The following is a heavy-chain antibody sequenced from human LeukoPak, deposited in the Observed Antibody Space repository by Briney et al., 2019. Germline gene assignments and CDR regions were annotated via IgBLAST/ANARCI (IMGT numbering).Heavy chain of an antibody. J-gene: IGHJ5*02. V-gene: IGHV4-4*07. CDR3: ARGLYYYDSSGYYRINWFDP. CDR1: GGSISSYY. D-gene: IGHD3-22*01. CDR2: IYTSGST. Sequence: PSETLSLTCTVSGGSISSYYWSWIRQPAGKGLEWIGRIYTSGSTNYNPSLKSRVTMSVDTSKNQFSLKLSSVTAADTAVYYCARGLYYYDSSGYYRINWFDPWGQGTLVTVSS.